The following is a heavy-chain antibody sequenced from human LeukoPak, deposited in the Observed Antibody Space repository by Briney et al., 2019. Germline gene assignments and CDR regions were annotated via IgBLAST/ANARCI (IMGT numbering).Heavy chain of an antibody. Sequence: GGSLRLSCAASGFTFSTYWMSWVRQAPEKGLEWVANIKEDGSETYYVDSLRGRFTISRDNVKNSLYLQINSLRVEDTAVYYCGRDSFETDIDYWGQGTLVTVSS. V-gene: IGHV3-7*01. D-gene: IGHD1-14*01. J-gene: IGHJ4*02. CDR3: GRDSFETDIDY. CDR1: GFTFSTYW. CDR2: IKEDGSET.